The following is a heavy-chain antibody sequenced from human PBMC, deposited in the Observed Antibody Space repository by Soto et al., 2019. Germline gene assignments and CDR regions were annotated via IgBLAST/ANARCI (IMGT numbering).Heavy chain of an antibody. CDR2: IRSKANSYAT. CDR3: ARLWSEREPNFDY. V-gene: IGHV3-73*02. D-gene: IGHD1-26*01. Sequence: EVQLGESGGGLVQPGGSLKLSCAASGYTFSDSAIHWVRQASGKGLEWVGRIRSKANSYATVYAASVRGRFTISRDDSKNTAYLQMNSLKTEDTAVYYCARLWSEREPNFDYWGQGTLVSVSS. J-gene: IGHJ4*02. CDR1: GYTFSDSA.